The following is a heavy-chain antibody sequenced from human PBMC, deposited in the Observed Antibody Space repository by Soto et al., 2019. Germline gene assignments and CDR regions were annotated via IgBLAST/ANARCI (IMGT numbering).Heavy chain of an antibody. D-gene: IGHD6-19*01. J-gene: IGHJ4*02. CDR3: TAHITVTGPLDY. CDR1: GNSFGSYA. CDR2: VIPVFATA. V-gene: IGHV1-69*12. Sequence: QVYLVQSGAEVKQPGSSVKISCKTSGNSFGSYALGWVRQAPGQGLEWMGGVIPVFATANYAQKFRGRMTVTADESTTTVYMELSSLGSEDTAIYYCTAHITVTGPLDYWGQGTLVSVSS.